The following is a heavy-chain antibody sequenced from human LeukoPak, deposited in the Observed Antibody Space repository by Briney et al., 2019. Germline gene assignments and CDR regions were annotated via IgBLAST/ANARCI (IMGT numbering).Heavy chain of an antibody. D-gene: IGHD6-19*01. CDR2: ISGSGGST. CDR3: AKDSIAVAGKYYFDY. J-gene: IGHJ4*02. CDR1: GFTFSSYA. Sequence: GGSLRLSCAASGFTFSSYAMSWVRQAPGKGLEWVSAISGSGGSTYYADSVKGRFTISRDNSKTPLYLQMNSLRAEDTAVYYCAKDSIAVAGKYYFDYWGQGTLVTVSS. V-gene: IGHV3-23*01.